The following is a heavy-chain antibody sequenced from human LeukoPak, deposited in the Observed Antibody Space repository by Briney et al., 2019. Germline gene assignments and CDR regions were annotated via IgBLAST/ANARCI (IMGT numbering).Heavy chain of an antibody. J-gene: IGHJ5*02. CDR1: GYSISSGYY. V-gene: IGHV4-38-2*02. D-gene: IGHD6-13*01. CDR3: ARDRRAAGTYNWFDP. CDR2: IYHSGST. Sequence: PSETLSLTCTVSGYSISSGYYWGWIRQPPGKGLEWIGSIYHSGSTNYNPSLKSRVTISVDKSKNQFSLKLSSVTAADTAVYYCARDRRAAGTYNWFDPWGQGTLVTVSS.